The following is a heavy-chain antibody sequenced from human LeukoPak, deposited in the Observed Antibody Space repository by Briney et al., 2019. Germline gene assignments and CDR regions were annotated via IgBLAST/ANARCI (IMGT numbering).Heavy chain of an antibody. CDR3: VRALGYCSSGSCYYYDY. CDR1: GYRFSSYW. Sequence: GESLKISCKGSGYRFSSYWIGWVRQMPGKGLEWMGIIYPGDSETRYSPSFQGQVTISAYKSISTAYLQWSSLKASDTAMYYCVRALGYCSSGSCYYYDYWGQGTLVTPSS. J-gene: IGHJ4*02. CDR2: IYPGDSET. V-gene: IGHV5-51*01. D-gene: IGHD2-15*01.